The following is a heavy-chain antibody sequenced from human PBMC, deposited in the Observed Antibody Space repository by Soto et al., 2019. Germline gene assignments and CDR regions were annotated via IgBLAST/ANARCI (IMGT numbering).Heavy chain of an antibody. CDR3: ARLDCSNRDYYYYYIEV. D-gene: IGHD4-4*01. J-gene: IGHJ6*03. CDR2: IYYSGST. Sequence: QVQLQESGPGLVKPSETLSLTCTVSGGSISSYYWSWIWQPPGKGLEWIGYIYYSGSTNYNPSLKRRLTMSVDTSKNQVSLKRSSVTAADTAVYYCARLDCSNRDYYYYYIEVWGKGTPVTVSS. V-gene: IGHV4-59*08. CDR1: GGSISSYY.